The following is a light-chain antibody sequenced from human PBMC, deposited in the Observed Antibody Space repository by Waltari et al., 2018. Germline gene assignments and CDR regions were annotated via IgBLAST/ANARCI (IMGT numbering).Light chain of an antibody. CDR2: LNSDGSH. V-gene: IGLV4-69*01. J-gene: IGLJ3*02. CDR1: SGHSSYA. Sequence: QVVLTQSPSASASLGASVKLTCTLSSGHSSYAIAWHQQQPYKGPSYLMKLNSDGSHRKGAGIPDPFAGSSSGAERYLIISSLQSEDEGDYYCQAWGTGTKRMFGGGTRLAVL. CDR3: QAWGTGTKRM.